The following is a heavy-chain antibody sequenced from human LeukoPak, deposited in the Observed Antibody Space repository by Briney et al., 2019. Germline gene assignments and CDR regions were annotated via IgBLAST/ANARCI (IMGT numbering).Heavy chain of an antibody. Sequence: SETLSLTCTVSGGSIGTYYWSWIRQPPGKGLEWIGYIYYSGTTNYNPSLKSRVTISVDMSANQFSLKMTSVTAADTAVYYCARIFRDEVVVVPGRFDPWGQGVLVTVSS. D-gene: IGHD2-2*01. J-gene: IGHJ5*02. CDR2: IYYSGTT. CDR1: GGSIGTYY. CDR3: ARIFRDEVVVVPGRFDP. V-gene: IGHV4-59*01.